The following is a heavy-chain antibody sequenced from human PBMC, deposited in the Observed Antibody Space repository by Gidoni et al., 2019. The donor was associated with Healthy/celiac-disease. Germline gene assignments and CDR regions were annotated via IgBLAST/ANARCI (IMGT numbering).Heavy chain of an antibody. D-gene: IGHD6-13*01. CDR3: ARGGIAAAGTPFDY. Sequence: QVQLQQWGAGLLKPSEILSLTCAVYGGSFSGYYWRWIRQPPGKGLEWIWEINQSGSTNYYPSLKMRVPISVYTSKNQFSLELSSVTAADTAVYYCARGGIAAAGTPFDYWGQGTLVTVSS. V-gene: IGHV4-34*01. CDR2: INQSGST. J-gene: IGHJ4*02. CDR1: GGSFSGYY.